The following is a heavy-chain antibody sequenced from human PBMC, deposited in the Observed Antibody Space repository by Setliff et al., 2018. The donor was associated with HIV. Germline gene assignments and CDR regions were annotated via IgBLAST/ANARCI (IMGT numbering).Heavy chain of an antibody. CDR3: ARRQQWLGREYYFDY. CDR2: INPNSGDT. D-gene: IGHD6-19*01. Sequence: ASVKVSCKASAYTFTDYYMHWVRQAPGQGLEWMGWINPNSGDTNYAQKFQGRVTMTRDTSIKTAYMELSSLRSDDTAVYYRARRQQWLGREYYFDYWGQGTLVTVSS. J-gene: IGHJ4*02. CDR1: AYTFTDYY. V-gene: IGHV1-2*02.